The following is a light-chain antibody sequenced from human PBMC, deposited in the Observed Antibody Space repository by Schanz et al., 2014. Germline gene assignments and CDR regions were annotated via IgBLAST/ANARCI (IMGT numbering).Light chain of an antibody. CDR1: QSVRSNF. J-gene: IGKJ2*01. CDR3: QQYGDSPYT. CDR2: GAS. Sequence: DIVLTQSPGTLSLSPGETATLSCRASQSVRSNFLAWYQQKPGQAPRLIIHGASSRATGIPDRISGSGSGTDFTLTISRLEPEDFAVYYCQQYGDSPYTFGQGTKLEIK. V-gene: IGKV3-20*01.